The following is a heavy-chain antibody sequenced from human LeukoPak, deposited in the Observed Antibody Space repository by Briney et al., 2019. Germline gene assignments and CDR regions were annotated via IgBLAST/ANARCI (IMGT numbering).Heavy chain of an antibody. D-gene: IGHD6-6*01. Sequence: SETLSLTCTVSGGSISSGGYYWSWIRQPPGKGLEWIGYIYHSGSTYYNPSLKSRVTISVDRSKNQFSLKLSSVTAADTAVYYCASSIAARTGIDYWGQGTLVTVSS. CDR3: ASSIAARTGIDY. J-gene: IGHJ4*02. CDR2: IYHSGST. V-gene: IGHV4-30-2*02. CDR1: GGSISSGGYY.